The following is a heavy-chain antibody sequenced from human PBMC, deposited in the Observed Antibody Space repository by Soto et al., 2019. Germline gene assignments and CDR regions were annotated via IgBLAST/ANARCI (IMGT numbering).Heavy chain of an antibody. V-gene: IGHV3-33*01. CDR3: ARDGIYGSGSYPPLCYYYYMDV. Sequence: GGSLRLSCAASGFTFSSYGMHWVRQAPGKGREWVAVIWYDGSNKYYADSVKGRFTISRDNSKNTLYLQMNSLRAEDTAVYYCARDGIYGSGSYPPLCYYYYMDVWGKGTTVTVSS. CDR1: GFTFSSYG. J-gene: IGHJ6*03. CDR2: IWYDGSNK. D-gene: IGHD3-10*01.